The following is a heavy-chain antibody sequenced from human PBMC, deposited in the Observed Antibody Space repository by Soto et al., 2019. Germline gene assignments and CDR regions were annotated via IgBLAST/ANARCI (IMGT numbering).Heavy chain of an antibody. CDR1: GGSISSGGYY. V-gene: IGHV4-31*03. CDR2: IYYSGGT. Sequence: QVQLQESGPGLVKPSQTLSLTCTVSGGSISSGGYYWSWIRQHPGKGLEWIGYIYYSGGTYYTPSLKSRVTISVDTSKNQFSLKLSSVTAADTAVYYCARERGVLWFGELQNWFDPWGQGTLVTVSS. CDR3: ARERGVLWFGELQNWFDP. J-gene: IGHJ5*02. D-gene: IGHD3-10*01.